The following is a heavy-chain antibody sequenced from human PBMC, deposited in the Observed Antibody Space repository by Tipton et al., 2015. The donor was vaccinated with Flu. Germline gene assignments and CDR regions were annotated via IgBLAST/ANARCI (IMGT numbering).Heavy chain of an antibody. J-gene: IGHJ4*02. CDR3: ARDSPSGWYFDY. CDR1: GGSFSGYY. V-gene: IGHV4-34*01. CDR2: INHSGST. D-gene: IGHD6-19*01. Sequence: TLSLTCAVYGGSFSGYYWSWIRQPPGKGLEWIGEINHSGSTNYNPSLKSRVTISVDTSKNQFSLKLSSVTAADTAVYYCARDSPSGWYFDYWGQGTLVTVSS.